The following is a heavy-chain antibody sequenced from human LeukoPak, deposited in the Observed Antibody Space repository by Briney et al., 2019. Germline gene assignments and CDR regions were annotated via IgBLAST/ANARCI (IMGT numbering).Heavy chain of an antibody. D-gene: IGHD1/OR15-1a*01. CDR3: ARKPIINNAWYYFDC. CDR2: IYYSGST. Sequence: PSETLSLTCTVSGGSISSSSYYWGWIRQPPGKGPEWIGSIYYSGSTYYNPSLKSRVTMSLDTSKNQFSLKLSSVTAADTAVYYCARKPIINNAWYYFDCWGQGIMVAVSS. CDR1: GGSISSSSYY. V-gene: IGHV4-39*07. J-gene: IGHJ4*02.